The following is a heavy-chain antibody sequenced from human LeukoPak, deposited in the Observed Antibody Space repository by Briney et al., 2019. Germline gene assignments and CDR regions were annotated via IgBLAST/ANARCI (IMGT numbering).Heavy chain of an antibody. V-gene: IGHV3-23*01. Sequence: GGSLRLSCAASGFAFSGHWMSWVRQAPGKGLEWVSAISGSGGRTYYADSVKGRFTISRDNSKKTLYLQLNSLRADDTAVYYCAKAEDWGHGTLVTVSS. CDR3: AKAED. CDR1: GFAFSGHW. J-gene: IGHJ4*01. CDR2: ISGSGGRT.